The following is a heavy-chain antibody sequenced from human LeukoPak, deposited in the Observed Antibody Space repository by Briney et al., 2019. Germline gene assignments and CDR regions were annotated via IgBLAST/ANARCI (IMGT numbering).Heavy chain of an antibody. J-gene: IGHJ4*02. CDR2: ISGGGGYT. V-gene: IGHV3-23*01. Sequence: GGSLRLSCAASGSTFTTYAMSWVRQAPGKGLEWVSTISGGGGYTYYADSVKGRFTISRDNSENTLYLQMNSLRAEDTAVYYCAKDSVGGSGSYWLDYWGQGTLVTVSS. CDR3: AKDSVGGSGSYWLDY. D-gene: IGHD3-10*01. CDR1: GSTFTTYA.